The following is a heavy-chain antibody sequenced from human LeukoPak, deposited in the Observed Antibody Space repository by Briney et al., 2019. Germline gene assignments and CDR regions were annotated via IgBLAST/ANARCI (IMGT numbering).Heavy chain of an antibody. CDR2: VGISSSSI. D-gene: IGHD6-13*01. J-gene: IGHJ3*01. Sequence: GGSLRLSCVVSGVSFSNFAFNWVRQAPGKGLEWLSYVGISSSSIYYADSVKGRFTISRDNARNSVYLQMNRLRVEDTGLYYCAGEISRREQLHAGACDLWGLGTVVTVFS. V-gene: IGHV3-48*04. CDR1: GVSFSNFA. CDR3: AGEISRREQLHAGACDL.